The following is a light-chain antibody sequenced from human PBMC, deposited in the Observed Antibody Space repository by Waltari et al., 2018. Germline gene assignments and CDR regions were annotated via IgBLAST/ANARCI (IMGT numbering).Light chain of an antibody. CDR2: KGN. Sequence: QTVVTQEPSVSVSLGGTVTLPCTVCSGSLCPTSSATWYQQTPGQAPRTLVYKGNSRSSGVPDRFSGSILGNKAALTITGAQADDECDYYCSLYMGSGIWVFGGGTKLTVL. CDR1: SGSLCPTSS. J-gene: IGLJ3*02. CDR3: SLYMGSGIWV. V-gene: IGLV8-61*01.